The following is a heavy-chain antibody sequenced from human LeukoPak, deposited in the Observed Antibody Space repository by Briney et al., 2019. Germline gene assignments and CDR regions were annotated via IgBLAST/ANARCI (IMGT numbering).Heavy chain of an antibody. CDR3: ARETYYDFWSGKSSFDY. Sequence: PGGSLRLSCAASGFTFSSYSMNWVRQAPGKGLEWVSYISSSSSTIYYADSVKGRFTISRDNAKNSLYLQMNSLRAEDTAVYYCARETYYDFWSGKSSFDYWGQGTLVTASS. CDR1: GFTFSSYS. V-gene: IGHV3-48*01. J-gene: IGHJ4*02. D-gene: IGHD3-3*01. CDR2: ISSSSSTI.